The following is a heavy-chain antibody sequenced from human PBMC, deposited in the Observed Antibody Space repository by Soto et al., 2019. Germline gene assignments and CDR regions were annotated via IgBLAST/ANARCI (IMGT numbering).Heavy chain of an antibody. CDR1: GGSFSGYY. J-gene: IGHJ4*02. Sequence: QVQLQQWGAGLLKPSETLSLTCAVYGGSFSGYYWSWIRQPPGKGLEWIGEINHSGSTNYNPSLKSRVTISVDTSKNQFSLKLSSVTAADTAVYYCARGRDGSGSYYVDYWGQGTLVTVSS. CDR3: ARGRDGSGSYYVDY. D-gene: IGHD3-10*01. V-gene: IGHV4-34*01. CDR2: INHSGST.